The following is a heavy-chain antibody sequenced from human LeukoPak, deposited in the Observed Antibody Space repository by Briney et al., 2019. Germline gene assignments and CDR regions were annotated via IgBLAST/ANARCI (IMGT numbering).Heavy chain of an antibody. V-gene: IGHV4-59*01. Sequence: SETLSLTCTASGGSISSYYWSWIRQPPGKGLEWIGYIYYSGSTNYNPSLKSRVTISVDTSKNQFSLKLSSVTAADTAVYYCARSSSGAYYYYMDVWGKGTTVTVSS. CDR3: ARSSSGAYYYYMDV. J-gene: IGHJ6*03. CDR2: IYYSGST. CDR1: GGSISSYY. D-gene: IGHD3-22*01.